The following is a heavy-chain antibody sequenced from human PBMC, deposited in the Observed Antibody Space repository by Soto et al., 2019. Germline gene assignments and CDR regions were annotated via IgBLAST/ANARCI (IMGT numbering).Heavy chain of an antibody. J-gene: IGHJ6*03. CDR1: GFIFNDYA. V-gene: IGHV3-23*01. CDR3: AKCFPGKKADRNYYYYHMAV. CDR2: ISGSGGST. D-gene: IGHD6-6*01. Sequence: EVQLFESGGGLVQPGGSLRLSCAASGFIFNDYAMTWVRHAPGKGLEWVPGISGSGGSTYYADSVKGRFTISRDNSKNTLYLQMSSLRGEDTALSYCAKCFPGKKADRNYYYYHMAVWGKGTAVTVSS.